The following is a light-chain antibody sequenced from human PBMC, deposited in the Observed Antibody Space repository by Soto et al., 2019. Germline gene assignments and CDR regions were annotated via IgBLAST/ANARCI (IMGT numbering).Light chain of an antibody. CDR2: DVN. J-gene: IGLJ3*02. CDR1: SSDVGGYNY. V-gene: IGLV2-11*01. Sequence: QSALTQPRSVSGSPGQSVTISCTGTSSDVGGYNYVSWYQQHPGKAPKLIIYDVNKQPSGVPDRFSGSKSGNTASLTISGLQAEDEADYYCCSYAGSYTWVFGGGTKLTVL. CDR3: CSYAGSYTWV.